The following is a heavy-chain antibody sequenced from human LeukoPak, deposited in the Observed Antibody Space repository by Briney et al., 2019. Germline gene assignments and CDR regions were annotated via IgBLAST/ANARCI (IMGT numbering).Heavy chain of an antibody. V-gene: IGHV4-4*09. CDR1: GGSISSYY. CDR3: ARHSGYDRLGIDY. D-gene: IGHD5-12*01. Sequence: PSETLSLTCTVSGGSISSYYWSWIRQPPGKGLEWIGYIYTSGSTNYNPSLKSRVTISVDTSKNQFSLKLSSVTAADTAVYYCARHSGYDRLGIDYWGQGTLVTVSS. CDR2: IYTSGST. J-gene: IGHJ4*02.